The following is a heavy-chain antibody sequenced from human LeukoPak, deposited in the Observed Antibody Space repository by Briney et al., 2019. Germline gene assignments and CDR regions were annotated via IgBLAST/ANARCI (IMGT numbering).Heavy chain of an antibody. CDR3: ARGRPAAGQSFFDY. D-gene: IGHD6-13*01. CDR1: GFTFSNYW. Sequence: GGSLRLSCAVSGFTFSNYWMSWVRQAPGKGLEWVASIKQDGSGTYYVDSVKGRFTISRDNAKNSLYLQMNSLRAEDTAVYYCARGRPAAGQSFFDYWGQGTLVTVSS. CDR2: IKQDGSGT. V-gene: IGHV3-7*01. J-gene: IGHJ4*02.